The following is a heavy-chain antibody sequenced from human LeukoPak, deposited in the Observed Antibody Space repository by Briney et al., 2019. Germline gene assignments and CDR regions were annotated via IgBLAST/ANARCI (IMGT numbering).Heavy chain of an antibody. CDR1: GYTFTSYY. CDR3: AIPSEIIKSHDAFDI. CDR2: MNPNSGNT. D-gene: IGHD5-24*01. J-gene: IGHJ3*02. V-gene: IGHV1-8*02. Sequence: ASVKVSCKASGYTFTSYYMHWVRQAPGQGLEWMGWMNPNSGNTGYAQKFQGRVTMTRNTSISTAYMELSSLRSEDTAVYYCAIPSEIIKSHDAFDIWGQGTMVTVSS.